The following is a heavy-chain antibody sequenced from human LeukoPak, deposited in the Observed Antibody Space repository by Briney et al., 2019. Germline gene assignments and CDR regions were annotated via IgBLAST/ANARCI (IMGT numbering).Heavy chain of an antibody. J-gene: IGHJ4*02. D-gene: IGHD5-18*01. Sequence: SETLSLTCTVSGGSISSYYWSWIRQPPGKGLEWIGYIYYSGSTNYNPSLKSRVTISVDTSKNQFSLELSSVTAADTAVYYCARVSRIQLWTTFDYWGQGTLVTVSS. CDR3: ARVSRIQLWTTFDY. CDR2: IYYSGST. V-gene: IGHV4-59*01. CDR1: GGSISSYY.